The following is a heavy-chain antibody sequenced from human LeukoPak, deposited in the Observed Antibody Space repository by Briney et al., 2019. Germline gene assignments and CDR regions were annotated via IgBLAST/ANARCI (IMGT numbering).Heavy chain of an antibody. Sequence: SETLSLTCTVSGGSISSGGYYWSWIRQHPGKGLEWIGYIYYSGSTYYNPSLKSRVTISVDTSKNQFSLKLSSVTAADTAVYYCARWGSGYFDYWGQGTQVTVSS. CDR2: IYYSGST. J-gene: IGHJ4*02. CDR3: ARWGSGYFDY. V-gene: IGHV4-31*03. D-gene: IGHD6-19*01. CDR1: GGSISSGGYY.